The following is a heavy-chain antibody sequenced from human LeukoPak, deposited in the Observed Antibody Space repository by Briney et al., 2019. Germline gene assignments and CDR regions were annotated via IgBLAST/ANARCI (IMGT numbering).Heavy chain of an antibody. J-gene: IGHJ3*02. Sequence: PGGSLRLSCAASGFTFSSYSMNWVRQAPGKGLEWVSSISYAGSVKGRFTISRDNAKNSVYLQMNSLRAEDTAVYYCARASSGTQDAFYIWGQGTMVTVSS. CDR3: ARASSGTQDAFYI. V-gene: IGHV3-21*01. D-gene: IGHD1-26*01. CDR1: GFTFSSYS. CDR2: IS.